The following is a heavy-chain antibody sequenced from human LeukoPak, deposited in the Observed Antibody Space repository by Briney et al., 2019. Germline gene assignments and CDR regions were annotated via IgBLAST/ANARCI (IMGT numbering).Heavy chain of an antibody. V-gene: IGHV4-34*01. CDR3: ARWRRPGFDY. CDR2: INHSGST. CDR1: GGSFSGYY. J-gene: IGHJ4*02. Sequence: KPSETLSLTCAVYGGSFSGYYWSWIRQPPGKGLEWIGEINHSGSTNHNPSLKSRVTISVDTSKNEFSLKLSSVTAADTAVYYCARWRRPGFDYWGQGTLVTVSS. D-gene: IGHD1-14*01.